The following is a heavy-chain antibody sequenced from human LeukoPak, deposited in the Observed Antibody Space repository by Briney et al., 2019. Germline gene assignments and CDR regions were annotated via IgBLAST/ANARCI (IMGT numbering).Heavy chain of an antibody. V-gene: IGHV3-23*01. J-gene: IGHJ4*02. D-gene: IGHD7-27*01. CDR1: GFTFSSYA. CDR3: AKDGGLWVSAHWGDS. CDR2: FSGNGEST. Sequence: GGSLRLSCAASGFTFSSYAMSWVRQAPGKGLEWVSVFSGNGESTDYADSVKGRFTISRDNSKNALYLQMNSLRVEDTAVYYCAKDGGLWVSAHWGDSWGRGTLVTVSS.